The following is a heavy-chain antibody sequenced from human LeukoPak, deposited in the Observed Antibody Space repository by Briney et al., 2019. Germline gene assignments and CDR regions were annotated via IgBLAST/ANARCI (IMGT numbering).Heavy chain of an antibody. D-gene: IGHD6-19*01. CDR1: GGTSSSYT. Sequence: ASVKVSCKASGGTSSSYTISWVRQAPGQGLEWMGWISAYNGNTNYAQKLQGRVTMTTDTSTSTAYMELRSLRSDDTAVYYCARDKRRAVAGILNYWGQGTLVTVSS. CDR2: ISAYNGNT. CDR3: ARDKRRAVAGILNY. V-gene: IGHV1-18*01. J-gene: IGHJ4*02.